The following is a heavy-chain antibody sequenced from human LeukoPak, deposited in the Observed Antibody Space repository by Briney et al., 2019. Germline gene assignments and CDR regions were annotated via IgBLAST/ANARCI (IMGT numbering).Heavy chain of an antibody. CDR1: GWSFNDYY. J-gene: IGHJ5*02. CDR2: INARGDT. V-gene: IGHV4-34*01. Sequence: ASETLSLTCAVYGWSFNDYYWNWIRQPPGKGLEWIGEINARGDTNFNPSLKSRVTISVNTSKSQFSLRLTSMIAADTAVYYCARGQVPAARGYNWFDPWGQGILVTVSS. CDR3: ARGQVPAARGYNWFDP. D-gene: IGHD2-2*01.